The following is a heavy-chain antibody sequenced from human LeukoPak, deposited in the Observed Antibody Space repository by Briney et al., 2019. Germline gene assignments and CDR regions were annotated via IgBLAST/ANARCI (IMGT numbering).Heavy chain of an antibody. Sequence: GGSLRLSCVVSGFTLSSRWMMWVRQAPGEGLEWMTNINRDGSEKNYVDSVKGRFTITRDNAENSLYLQMNSLRAEDTAVFYCARDQYDTWSRRGNFDSWGQGTLVIVSS. D-gene: IGHD3-3*01. J-gene: IGHJ4*02. CDR2: INRDGSEK. CDR3: ARDQYDTWSRRGNFDS. V-gene: IGHV3-7*03. CDR1: GFTLSSRW.